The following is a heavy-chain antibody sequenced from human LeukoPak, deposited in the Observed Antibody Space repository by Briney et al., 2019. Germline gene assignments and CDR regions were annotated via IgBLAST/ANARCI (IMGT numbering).Heavy chain of an antibody. CDR2: MNPNSGNT. CDR1: GYTFTSYD. D-gene: IGHD4-11*01. V-gene: IGHV1-8*01. J-gene: IGHJ4*02. Sequence: ASVKVSCKASGYTFTSYDINWVRQATGQGLEWMGWMNPNSGNTGYAQKFQGRVTMTMNTSISTAYMELSSLRSEDTAVYYCARGVLVGRNYDYRGQGTLVTVSS. CDR3: ARGVLVGRNYDY.